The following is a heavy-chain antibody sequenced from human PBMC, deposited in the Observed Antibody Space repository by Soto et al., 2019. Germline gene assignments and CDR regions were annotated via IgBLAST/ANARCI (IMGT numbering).Heavy chain of an antibody. CDR3: ARVGLAATYYFDY. D-gene: IGHD6-13*01. Sequence: PSETLSLTXAVSGYSISSGYYWGWIRQPPGKGLEWIGSIYHSGSTYYNPSLKSRVTISVDTSKNQFSLKLSSVTAADTAVYYCARVGLAATYYFDYWGQGTLVTVSS. CDR1: GYSISSGYY. CDR2: IYHSGST. J-gene: IGHJ4*02. V-gene: IGHV4-38-2*01.